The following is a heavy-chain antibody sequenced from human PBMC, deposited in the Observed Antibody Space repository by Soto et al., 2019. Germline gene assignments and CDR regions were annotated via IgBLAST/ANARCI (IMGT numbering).Heavy chain of an antibody. CDR3: ARDAWSGSYLAYFDY. CDR1: GGTFSSYT. V-gene: IGHV1-69*04. J-gene: IGHJ4*02. Sequence: SVKVSCKASGGTFSSYTISWVRQAPGQGLEWMGRIIPILGIANYAQKFQGRVTITADKSTSTAYMELRSLRSDDTAVYYCARDAWSGSYLAYFDYWGQGTLVTVS. CDR2: IIPILGIA. D-gene: IGHD1-26*01.